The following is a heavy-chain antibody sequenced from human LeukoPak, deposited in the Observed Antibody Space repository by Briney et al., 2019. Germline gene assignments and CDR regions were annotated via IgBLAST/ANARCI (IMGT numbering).Heavy chain of an antibody. V-gene: IGHV1-69-2*01. D-gene: IGHD2-8*01. CDR1: GYTFTDYY. CDR3: ASTTNRARYFDY. J-gene: IGHJ4*02. Sequence: ASVKVSSKVSGYTFTDYYMHWVQQAPGKGLEWMGLVDPEDGETIYAQKLQGRVTITADTSTDTAYMELSSLRSEDTAVYYCASTTNRARYFDYWGQGTLVTVSS. CDR2: VDPEDGET.